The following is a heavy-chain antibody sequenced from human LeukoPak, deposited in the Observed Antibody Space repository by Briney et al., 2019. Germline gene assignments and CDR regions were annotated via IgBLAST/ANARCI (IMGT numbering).Heavy chain of an antibody. V-gene: IGHV3-48*03. CDR1: GFTFSSYE. CDR2: ISSSGSTK. J-gene: IGHJ5*02. D-gene: IGHD6-13*01. Sequence: GGSLRLSCAASGFTFSSYEINWVRQAPGKGLEWVSYISSSGSTKYYADSVKGRFTISRDNAKNSLYLQMHSLRDEDTAVYYCASIASFPTRFDPWGQGTLVTVSS. CDR3: ASIASFPTRFDP.